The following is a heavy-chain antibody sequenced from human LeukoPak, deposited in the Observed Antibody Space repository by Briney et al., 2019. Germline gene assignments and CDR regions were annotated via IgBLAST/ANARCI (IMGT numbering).Heavy chain of an antibody. CDR2: IYPSAST. J-gene: IGHJ4*02. V-gene: IGHV4-4*02. Sequence: IGEIYPSASTTYNPSLKSRVTISVDKSKTHFSLKLSSVTAADTAVYYCARDGDYGDYYFDYWGQGTLVTVSS. CDR3: ARDGDYGDYYFDY. D-gene: IGHD4-17*01.